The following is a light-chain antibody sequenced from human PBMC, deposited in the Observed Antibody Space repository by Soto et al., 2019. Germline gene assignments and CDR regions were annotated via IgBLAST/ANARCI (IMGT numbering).Light chain of an antibody. J-gene: IGKJ1*01. CDR2: GAS. CDR3: QHYGSSPWT. CDR1: QSVSSTY. V-gene: IGKV3-20*01. Sequence: EIVLTQSPGTVSLSPGERATLSCRASQSVSSTYLAWFQQKPGQAPRLVIYGASSRATGIPDRFSGSGSGTDFTLKSSRLEPEDFAVYYCQHYGSSPWTFGQGTKVEIK.